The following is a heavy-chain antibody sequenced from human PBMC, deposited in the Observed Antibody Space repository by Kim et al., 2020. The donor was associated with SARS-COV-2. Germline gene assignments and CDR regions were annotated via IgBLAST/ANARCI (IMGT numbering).Heavy chain of an antibody. Sequence: GGSLRLSCAASGFTFSSYGMHWVRQAPGKGLEWVAVIWYDGSNKYYADSVKGRFTISRDNAKNTLYLQMNSLRAEDTAVYYCACLWFGELGPDYWGQGTLVTVSS. V-gene: IGHV3-33*01. J-gene: IGHJ4*02. CDR1: GFTFSSYG. D-gene: IGHD3-10*01. CDR3: ACLWFGELGPDY. CDR2: IWYDGSNK.